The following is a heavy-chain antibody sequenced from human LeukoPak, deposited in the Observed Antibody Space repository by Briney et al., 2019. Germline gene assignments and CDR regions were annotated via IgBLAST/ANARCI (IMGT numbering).Heavy chain of an antibody. Sequence: GESLKISCKASGYTFTSYWIGWVRQMPGKGLEWMGIIYPGDSDTRYSPSFQGQVTISADKSISTAYLQWSSLKASDTAMYYCARRRLLRFLEWSDWSLDVWGKGTTVTVSS. CDR3: ARRRLLRFLEWSDWSLDV. CDR2: IYPGDSDT. J-gene: IGHJ6*04. CDR1: GYTFTSYW. D-gene: IGHD3-3*01. V-gene: IGHV5-51*01.